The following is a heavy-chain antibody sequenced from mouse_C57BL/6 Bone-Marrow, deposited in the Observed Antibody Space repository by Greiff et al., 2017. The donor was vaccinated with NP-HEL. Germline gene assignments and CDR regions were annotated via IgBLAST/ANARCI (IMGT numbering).Heavy chain of an antibody. Sequence: QVHVKQSGAELVKPGASVKLSCKASGYTFTSYWMHWVKQRPGQGLEWIGMIHPNSGSTNYNEKFKSKATLTVDKSSSTAYMQLSSLTSEDSAVYYCARLLPPGFAYWGQGTLVTVSA. J-gene: IGHJ3*01. V-gene: IGHV1-64*01. CDR1: GYTFTSYW. D-gene: IGHD1-1*01. CDR3: ARLLPPGFAY. CDR2: IHPNSGST.